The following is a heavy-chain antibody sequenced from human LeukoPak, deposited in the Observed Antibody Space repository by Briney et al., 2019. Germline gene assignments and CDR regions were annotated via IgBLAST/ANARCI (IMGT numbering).Heavy chain of an antibody. J-gene: IGHJ3*02. V-gene: IGHV4-39*01. Sequence: SETLSLTCTVSGGSTSNTNYYGAWIRQPPGKGLEWIGSIYYSGSTFYNPSLKGRVTISVDTSKNQLSLNLSSVTAADTAVYYCATAETYCSGGSCNSDAFGIWGQGAVVTVSS. D-gene: IGHD2-15*01. CDR1: GGSTSNTNYY. CDR2: IYYSGST. CDR3: ATAETYCSGGSCNSDAFGI.